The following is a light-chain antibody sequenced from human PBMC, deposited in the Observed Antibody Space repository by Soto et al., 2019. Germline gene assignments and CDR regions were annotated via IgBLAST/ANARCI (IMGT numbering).Light chain of an antibody. V-gene: IGLV3-27*01. Sequence: SYELTQPSSVSVSPEQTARITCSGDVLAKKYARWFQQKPGQAPVLVIYKDSERPSGIPERFSGSSSGTTVTLTISGAQVEDEADYYCSSAADNNVVFGGGTKLTVL. CDR1: VLAKKY. CDR3: SSAADNNVV. CDR2: KDS. J-gene: IGLJ2*01.